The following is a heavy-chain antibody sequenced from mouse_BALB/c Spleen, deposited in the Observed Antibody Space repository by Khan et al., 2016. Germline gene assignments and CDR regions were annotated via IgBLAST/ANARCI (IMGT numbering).Heavy chain of an antibody. V-gene: IGHV1-9*01. D-gene: IGHD2-10*01. Sequence: QVQLQQPGAELMKPGASVKISCKATGYTFSSYWIEWVKQRPGHGLEGIGEILPGRGSTNYNEKFKGKATFTADTSSNTAYMQLGSLTSEDSAVYYCARGGTYYGNYGYFDVWGAGTTVTVAS. CDR1: GYTFSSYW. J-gene: IGHJ1*01. CDR2: ILPGRGST. CDR3: ARGGTYYGNYGYFDV.